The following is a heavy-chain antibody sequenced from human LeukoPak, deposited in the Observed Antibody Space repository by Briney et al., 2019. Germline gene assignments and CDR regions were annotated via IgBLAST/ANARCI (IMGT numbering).Heavy chain of an antibody. CDR2: ISYDGSNK. D-gene: IGHD6-13*01. CDR1: GFTFSSYG. V-gene: IGHV3-30*18. CDR3: ANHPGRIAAAGIDPWFDP. J-gene: IGHJ5*02. Sequence: GRSLRLSCAASGFTFSSYGMHWVRQTPGKGLEWVAVISYDGSNKYYADSVKGRFTISRDNSKNTLYLQMNSLRAEDTAVYYCANHPGRIAAAGIDPWFDPWGQGTLVTVSS.